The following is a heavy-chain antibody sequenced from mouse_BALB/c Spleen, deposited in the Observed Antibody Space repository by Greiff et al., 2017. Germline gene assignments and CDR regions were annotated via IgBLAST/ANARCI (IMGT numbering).Heavy chain of an antibody. CDR3: ARGYDYDRFAD. J-gene: IGHJ3*01. CDR1: GYAFTNYL. V-gene: IGHV1-54*01. D-gene: IGHD2-4*01. CDR2: INPGSGGT. Sequence: QVQLQQSGAELVRPGTSVKVSCKASGYAFTNYLIEWVKQRPGQGLEWIGVINPGSGGTNYNEKFKGKATLTADKSSSTAYMQLSSLTSDDSAVYFCARGYDYDRFADWGQGTLVTVSA.